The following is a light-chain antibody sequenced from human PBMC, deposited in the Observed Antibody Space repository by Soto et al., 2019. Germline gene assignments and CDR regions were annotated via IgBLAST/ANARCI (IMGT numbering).Light chain of an antibody. CDR2: GAS. CDR1: QSVSSSY. V-gene: IGKV3-20*01. J-gene: IGKJ1*01. Sequence: IMLTQSPGTLSLSPGERATLSCRASQSVSSSYLAWYQQKSGQAPRLLIYGASSRATGIPDRFSGSGSGTDFTLTISRLEPEDFAVYYCQEYGTSRTFGQGTKVEIK. CDR3: QEYGTSRT.